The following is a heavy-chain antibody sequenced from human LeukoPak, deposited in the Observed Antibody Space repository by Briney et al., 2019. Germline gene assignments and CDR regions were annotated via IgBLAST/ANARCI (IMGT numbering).Heavy chain of an antibody. D-gene: IGHD3-10*01. CDR3: AREVHYYGSGTYFFWFDP. CDR1: GGSISSYY. Sequence: SETLTLTCTVSGGSISSYYWSWIRQPPGKGLEWIGYTHYNGRNDYNPSIKSRVTMSVDTSKNQFSLRLSSVTAADTAVYYCAREVHYYGSGTYFFWFDPWGQGTLVTVSS. CDR2: THYNGRN. J-gene: IGHJ5*02. V-gene: IGHV4-59*01.